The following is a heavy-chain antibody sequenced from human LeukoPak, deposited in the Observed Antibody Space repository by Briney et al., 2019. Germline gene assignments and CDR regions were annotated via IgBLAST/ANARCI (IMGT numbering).Heavy chain of an antibody. J-gene: IGHJ4*02. V-gene: IGHV4-30-2*01. CDR3: ARAPGYYGSGSPYFDS. D-gene: IGHD3-10*01. CDR2: VYHSAST. CDR1: GDSSSSGDSS. Sequence: PSETLSLTCTVSGDSSSSGDSSWSWVRQPPGKGLEWIVYVYHSASTDYNPSLKSRVTISLDRSKNQFSLNLNSVTAADAAVYYCARAPGYYGSGSPYFDSWGQGALVTVSS.